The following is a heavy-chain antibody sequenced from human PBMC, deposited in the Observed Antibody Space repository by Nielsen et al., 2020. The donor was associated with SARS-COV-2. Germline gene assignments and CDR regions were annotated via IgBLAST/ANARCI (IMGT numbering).Heavy chain of an antibody. Sequence: GESLKISCAASGFTFSSYEMNWVRQAPGKGLEWVSYISSSGSTIYYADSVKGRFTISRDNSKNTLYLQMNSLRAEDTAVYYCAKRPSYYYGSGSYAYWGQGTLVTVSS. J-gene: IGHJ4*02. CDR2: ISSSGSTI. CDR1: GFTFSSYE. V-gene: IGHV3-48*03. D-gene: IGHD3-10*01. CDR3: AKRPSYYYGSGSYAY.